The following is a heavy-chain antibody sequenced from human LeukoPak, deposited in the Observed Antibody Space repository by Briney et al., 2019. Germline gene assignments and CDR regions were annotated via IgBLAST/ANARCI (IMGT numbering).Heavy chain of an antibody. CDR1: GDSISSSSYY. J-gene: IGHJ4*02. V-gene: IGHV4-39*07. Sequence: SSETLSLTCTVSGDSISSSSYYWGWIRQPPGKELEWIGSIYYSGSTYYNPSLNSRVTISVDTSKNQFSLKLSSVTAADTAVYYCARVIAARPRSKGYCSGGSCPTGNYFDYWGQGTLVTVSS. D-gene: IGHD2-15*01. CDR3: ARVIAARPRSKGYCSGGSCPTGNYFDY. CDR2: IYYSGST.